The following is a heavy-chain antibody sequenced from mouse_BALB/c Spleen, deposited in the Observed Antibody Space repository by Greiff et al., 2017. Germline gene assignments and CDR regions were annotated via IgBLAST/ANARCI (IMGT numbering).Heavy chain of an antibody. Sequence: EVHLVESGGGLVQPGGSLRLSCATSGFTFTDYYMSWVRQPPGKALEWLGFIRNKANGYTTEYSASVKGRFTISRDNSQSILYLQMNSLRAEDSATYYCARRKDYAMDYWGQGTSVTVSS. J-gene: IGHJ4*01. CDR2: IRNKANGYTT. CDR1: GFTFTDYY. CDR3: ARRKDYAMDY. V-gene: IGHV7-3*02.